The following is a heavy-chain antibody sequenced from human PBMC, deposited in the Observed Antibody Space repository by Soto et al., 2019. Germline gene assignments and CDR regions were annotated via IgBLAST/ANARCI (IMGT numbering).Heavy chain of an antibody. D-gene: IGHD6-6*01. J-gene: IGHJ4*02. V-gene: IGHV3-21*01. CDR3: ARAPRIAACPGYFDY. CDR1: GFTFSSYS. Sequence: GGSLRLSCAASGFTFSSYSMNWVRQAPGKGLEWVSSISSSSSYIYYADSVKGRFTISRDNAKNSLYLQMNSLRAEDTAVYYCARAPRIAACPGYFDYWGQGTLVTVSS. CDR2: ISSSSSYI.